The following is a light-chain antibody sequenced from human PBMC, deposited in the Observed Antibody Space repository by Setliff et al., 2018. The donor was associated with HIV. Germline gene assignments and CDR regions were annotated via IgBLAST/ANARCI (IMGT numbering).Light chain of an antibody. CDR1: SSDVGGYNY. J-gene: IGLJ1*01. CDR3: SSYTSSSTLYV. V-gene: IGLV2-14*01. Sequence: QSALTQPASVSGSPGQSITISCTGTSSDVGGYNYVSWYQQHPGKAPKLMIYEVSNRPSGVSNRFSGSKSGNTASLTISGLQAEDEADYYCSSYTSSSTLYVFGIGTKGTV. CDR2: EVS.